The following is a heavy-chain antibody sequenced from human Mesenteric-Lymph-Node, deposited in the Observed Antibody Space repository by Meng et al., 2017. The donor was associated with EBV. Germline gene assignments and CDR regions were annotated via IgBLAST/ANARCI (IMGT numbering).Heavy chain of an antibody. CDR3: ARGAATMPLEY. CDR2: IVPIFGTT. D-gene: IGHD5-12*01. J-gene: IGHJ4*02. Sequence: VQLVQSGDEVKRPGSSGKVPCKASGGTFSSHAFSWVRQAPGQGLEWMGGIVPIFGTTTYAQKFQGRLTITADEATSTAHMELHGLRSDDTALYFCARGAATMPLEYWGQGALVTVSS. V-gene: IGHV1-69*01. CDR1: GGTFSSHA.